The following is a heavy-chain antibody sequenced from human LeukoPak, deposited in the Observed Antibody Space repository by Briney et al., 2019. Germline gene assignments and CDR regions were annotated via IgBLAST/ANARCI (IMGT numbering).Heavy chain of an antibody. D-gene: IGHD2-15*01. CDR1: GGTFSSYT. CDR2: IIPILGIA. CDR3: PRDRGYCSGGRCYTVD. J-gene: IGHJ4*02. Sequence: GASVKVSCKASGGTFSSYTISWVRQAPGQGLEWMGRIIPILGIANYAQKFQGRVTITADKSTSTAYMELSSLRSEDTAVYYCPRDRGYCSGGRCYTVDWGQGTLVTVSS. V-gene: IGHV1-69*04.